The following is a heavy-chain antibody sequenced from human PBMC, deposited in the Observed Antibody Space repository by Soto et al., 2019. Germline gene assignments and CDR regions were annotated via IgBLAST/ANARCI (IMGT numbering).Heavy chain of an antibody. D-gene: IGHD3-10*01. CDR2: ICDNGDRT. V-gene: IGHV3-23*01. J-gene: IGHJ4*02. CDR1: GFTFSTYA. Sequence: PGGSLRLSCAASGFTFSTYAMSWVRQAPGKGLEWVSTICDNGDRTYYAASVKGRFTISRDNSKNTLYLLMNSLSAEDKALYYCAKVHGSGTYYNFPDYWGQGTLVTVSS. CDR3: AKVHGSGTYYNFPDY.